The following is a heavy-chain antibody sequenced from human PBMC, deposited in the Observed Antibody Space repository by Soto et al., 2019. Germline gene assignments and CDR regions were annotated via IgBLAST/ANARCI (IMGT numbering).Heavy chain of an antibody. CDR1: GGSFSGYY. J-gene: IGHJ5*02. D-gene: IGHD6-13*01. Sequence: QVQLQQWGAGLLKPSETLSLTCAVYGGSFSGYYWSWIRQPPGKGLEWIGEINHSGSTNYNPSLKSRVTISVDTSKNQFSLKLSSVTAADTAVYYCARGQAAAAGTINWFDPWGQGTLVTVSS. V-gene: IGHV4-34*01. CDR2: INHSGST. CDR3: ARGQAAAAGTINWFDP.